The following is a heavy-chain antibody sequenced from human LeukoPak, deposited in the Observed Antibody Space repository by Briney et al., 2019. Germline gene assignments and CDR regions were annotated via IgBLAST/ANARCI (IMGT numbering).Heavy chain of an antibody. Sequence: GGSLRLSCAASGFTFSNYDMNWVRQAPGKGLEWVSYISSSSRIIYYADSLKGRFTISRDNAKNTLYLQINSLRTEDTAVYYCATLQSFWGQGTLVTVPS. D-gene: IGHD2-21*02. CDR3: ATLQSF. J-gene: IGHJ4*02. V-gene: IGHV3-48*01. CDR1: GFTFSNYD. CDR2: ISSSSRII.